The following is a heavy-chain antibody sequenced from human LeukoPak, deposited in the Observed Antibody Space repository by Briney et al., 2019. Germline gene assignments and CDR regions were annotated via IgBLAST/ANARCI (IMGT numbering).Heavy chain of an antibody. J-gene: IGHJ4*02. CDR2: ISAYNGNT. CDR3: ARVDPRGYSYAHPSDFDY. V-gene: IGHV1-18*01. CDR1: GYTFTSYG. D-gene: IGHD5-18*01. Sequence: ASVKVSCKASGYTFTSYGISWVRQAPGQGLEWMGWISAYNGNTNYAQKLQGRVTMTTDTSTSTAYMELRSLRSDDTAVCYCARVDPRGYSYAHPSDFDYWGQGTLVTVSS.